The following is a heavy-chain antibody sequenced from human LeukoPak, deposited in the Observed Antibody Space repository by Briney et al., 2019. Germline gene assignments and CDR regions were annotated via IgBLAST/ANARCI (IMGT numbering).Heavy chain of an antibody. V-gene: IGHV3-23*01. D-gene: IGHD1-1*01. CDR2: LGGSGGAT. J-gene: IGHJ4*02. CDR1: GFTFSNFA. CDR3: AKNPLEVASHIYFDY. Sequence: GGSLRLSCAASGFTFSNFAMSWVRQAPGKGLEWVSTLGGSGGATYYADSVKGRFTISRDNSKSTLYPQMNSLRAVDTAVYHCAKNPLEVASHIYFDYWGQGTLVTVSS.